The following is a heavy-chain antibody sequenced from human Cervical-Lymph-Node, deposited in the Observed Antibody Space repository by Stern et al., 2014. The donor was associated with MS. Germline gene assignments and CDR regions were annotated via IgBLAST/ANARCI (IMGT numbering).Heavy chain of an antibody. Sequence: QVQLQESGPGLVKPSQTLSLTCTVSGGSISSGDYYWRWIRQPPGKGLVWVGYLYYSGSTYYNPSLKSRVTISVDTSKNQFSLKLSSVTAADTAVYYCASANCSSTSCPNWFDPWGQGTLVTVSS. D-gene: IGHD2-2*01. V-gene: IGHV4-30-4*01. J-gene: IGHJ5*02. CDR3: ASANCSSTSCPNWFDP. CDR2: LYYSGST. CDR1: GGSISSGDYY.